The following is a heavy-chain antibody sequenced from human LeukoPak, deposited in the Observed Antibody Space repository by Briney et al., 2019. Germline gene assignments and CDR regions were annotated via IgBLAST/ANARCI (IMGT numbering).Heavy chain of an antibody. V-gene: IGHV3-21*01. CDR2: ISSSSSYI. Sequence: PGGSLRLSCAASGFTFSTYSMDWVRQAPGKGLEWVASISSSSSYIYHADSVQGRFTISRDNAKNSLYLQMNSLRAEDTAVYYCARERRTYSHYRDVWGKGTTVTVSS. J-gene: IGHJ6*03. CDR1: GFTFSTYS. D-gene: IGHD2-21*01. CDR3: ARERRTYSHYRDV.